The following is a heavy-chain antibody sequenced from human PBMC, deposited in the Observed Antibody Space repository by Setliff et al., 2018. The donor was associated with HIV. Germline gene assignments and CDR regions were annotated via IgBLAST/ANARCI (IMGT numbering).Heavy chain of an antibody. V-gene: IGHV3-72*01. D-gene: IGHD5-12*01. Sequence: QAGGSLRLSCAVSGFTLSDHYMDWVRQAPGKGLEWVGRMRNKANSHITEYAASVKDRFSISRDDSKNSLYLLMNNLKAEDTAVYHCTRGYSGVAIYAFDIWGQGTVVTVSS. CDR1: GFTLSDHY. J-gene: IGHJ3*02. CDR2: MRNKANSHIT. CDR3: TRGYSGVAIYAFDI.